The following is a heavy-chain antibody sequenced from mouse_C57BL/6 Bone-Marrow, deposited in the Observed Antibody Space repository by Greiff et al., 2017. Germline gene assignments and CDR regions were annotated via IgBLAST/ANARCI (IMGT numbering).Heavy chain of an antibody. D-gene: IGHD2-4*01. V-gene: IGHV6-3*01. CDR1: GFTFSNYW. CDR3: TGYDYDRDWFAY. CDR2: IRLKSDNYAT. J-gene: IGHJ3*01. Sequence: EVKLMESGGGLVQPGGCMKLSCVASGFTFSNYWMNWVRQSPEKGLEWVAQIRLKSDNYATHYAESVKGRFNISRDDSKSSVYLQMNNLRAEDTGIYYCTGYDYDRDWFAYWGQGTLVTVSA.